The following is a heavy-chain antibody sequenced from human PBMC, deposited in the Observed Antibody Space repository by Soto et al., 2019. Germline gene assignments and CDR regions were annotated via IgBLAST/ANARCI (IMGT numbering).Heavy chain of an antibody. V-gene: IGHV3-30*18. CDR3: AKGFRGNYYYYYMDV. CDR1: GFTFSSYG. J-gene: IGHJ6*03. Sequence: QVQLVESGGGVVQPGRSLRLSCAASGFTFSSYGMHWVRQAPGKGLEWVAVISYDGSNKYYADSVKGRFTISRDNSKNTLYLQMNSLRAEDTAVYYCAKGFRGNYYYYYMDVWGKGTTVTVSS. CDR2: ISYDGSNK. D-gene: IGHD6-13*01.